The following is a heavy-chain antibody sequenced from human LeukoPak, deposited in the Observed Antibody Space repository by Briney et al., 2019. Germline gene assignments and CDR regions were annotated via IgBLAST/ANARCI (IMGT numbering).Heavy chain of an antibody. J-gene: IGHJ4*02. CDR1: GGTFSSYA. CDR2: IIPILGIA. CDR3: VYTGSGEFTADYFDY. D-gene: IGHD3-16*01. Sequence: SVKVSCKASGGTFSSYAISWVRPAPGQGLGWMGRIIPILGIANYAQKFQGRVTITADKFTSTAYMELSSLRSEETAVYYCVYTGSGEFTADYFDYWGQGTLVTVSS. V-gene: IGHV1-69*04.